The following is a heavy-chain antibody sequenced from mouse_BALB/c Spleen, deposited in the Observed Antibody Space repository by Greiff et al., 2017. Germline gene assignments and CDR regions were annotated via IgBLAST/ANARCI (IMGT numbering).Heavy chain of an antibody. V-gene: IGHV5-6-5*01. Sequence: EVKLMESGGGLVKPGGSLKLSCAASGFTFSSYAMSWVRQTPEKRLEWVASISSGGSTYYPDSVKGRFTISRDNARNILYLQMSSLRSEDTAMYYCARGRYDYDWAWFAYWGQGTLVTVSA. CDR1: GFTFSSYA. D-gene: IGHD2-4*01. CDR2: ISSGGST. J-gene: IGHJ3*01. CDR3: ARGRYDYDWAWFAY.